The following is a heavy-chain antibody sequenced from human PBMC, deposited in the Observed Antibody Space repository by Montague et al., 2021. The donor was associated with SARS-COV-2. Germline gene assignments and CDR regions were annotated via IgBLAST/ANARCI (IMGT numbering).Heavy chain of an antibody. V-gene: IGHV3-21*01. Sequence: SLRLSCAASRFTFSSYSMDWVRQAPGKGLEWVSSISSSSSYIYYADSVKGRFTISRDNAKNSLYLQMNSLRAEDTAVYYCARADSSSWYLDWFDPWGQGTLVTVSS. J-gene: IGHJ5*02. CDR3: ARADSSSWYLDWFDP. D-gene: IGHD6-13*01. CDR1: RFTFSSYS. CDR2: ISSSSSYI.